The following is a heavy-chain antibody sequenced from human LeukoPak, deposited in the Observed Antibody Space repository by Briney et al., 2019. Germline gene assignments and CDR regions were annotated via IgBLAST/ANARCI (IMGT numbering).Heavy chain of an antibody. J-gene: IGHJ4*02. V-gene: IGHV1-69*13. CDR3: ARESTDYYDTSGYYYGPIY. CDR2: IIPIFGTA. Sequence: ASVTVSFTAPGGTFSSYAISWVRQAPGQGLEWMGGIIPIFGTANYAQKFQGRVTITADESTTTAYMELSSLRSEDTAVYYCARESTDYYDTSGYYYGPIYWGQGTLVTVSS. D-gene: IGHD3-22*01. CDR1: GGTFSSYA.